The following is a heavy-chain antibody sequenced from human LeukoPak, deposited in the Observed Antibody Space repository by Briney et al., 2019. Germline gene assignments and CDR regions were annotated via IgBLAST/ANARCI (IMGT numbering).Heavy chain of an antibody. J-gene: IGHJ5*02. D-gene: IGHD3-22*01. CDR3: ARAPYYYDSSGYHGNNWFDP. V-gene: IGHV4-59*07. Sequence: PSDTLSLNCTVSGGSISSYYWSWIRQPPGKGLEWIGYIYYSGSTNYNPSLKSRVTISVDTSKNQFSLKLSSVTAADTAVYYCARAPYYYDSSGYHGNNWFDPWGQGTLVTVSS. CDR1: GGSISSYY. CDR2: IYYSGST.